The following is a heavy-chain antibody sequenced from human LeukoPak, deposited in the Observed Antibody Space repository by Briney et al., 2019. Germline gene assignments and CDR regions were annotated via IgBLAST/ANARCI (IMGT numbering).Heavy chain of an antibody. Sequence: GGSLRLSCAASGFTFSSYWMSWVRQAPGKGLEWVANIKQDGSEKYYVDSVKGRFTISRDNAKNSLYLQMNSLRAEDTALYYCAKDERYSSSWYYFDYWGQGTLVTVSS. CDR2: IKQDGSEK. CDR1: GFTFSSYW. J-gene: IGHJ4*02. CDR3: AKDERYSSSWYYFDY. D-gene: IGHD6-13*01. V-gene: IGHV3-7*03.